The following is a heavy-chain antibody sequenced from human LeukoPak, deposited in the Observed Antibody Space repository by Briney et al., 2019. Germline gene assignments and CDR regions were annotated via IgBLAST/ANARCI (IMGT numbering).Heavy chain of an antibody. D-gene: IGHD6-13*01. CDR1: GGSISSYY. V-gene: IGHV4-59*01. J-gene: IGHJ5*02. CDR3: ARDRRSRLYRYNWFDP. Sequence: SETLSLTCTVSGGSISSYYWSWIRQPPGKGLEWIGYIYYSGSTNYNPSLKSRVTISVDTFKNQFSLKLSSVTAADTAVYYCARDRRSRLYRYNWFDPWGQGTLVTVSS. CDR2: IYYSGST.